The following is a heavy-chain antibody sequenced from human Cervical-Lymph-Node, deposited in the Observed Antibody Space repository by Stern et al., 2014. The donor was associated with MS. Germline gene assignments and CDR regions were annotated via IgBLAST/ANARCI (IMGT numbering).Heavy chain of an antibody. CDR2: ATYDGSDQ. D-gene: IGHD3-10*01. J-gene: IGHJ6*02. V-gene: IGHV3-30*03. Sequence: QVQLVQSGGGVVQPGKSLRLSCAASGFTFSDYGMHWVRQAPGKGLEWVALATYDGSDQYSADSVKGRFTVSRDNSKNTVLLQMNGLRPEDTAVYFCARDRGLTHYFYGMDVWGQGTTVTVSS. CDR3: ARDRGLTHYFYGMDV. CDR1: GFTFSDYG.